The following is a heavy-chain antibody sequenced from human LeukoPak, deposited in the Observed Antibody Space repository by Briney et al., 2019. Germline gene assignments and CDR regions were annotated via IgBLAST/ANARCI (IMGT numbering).Heavy chain of an antibody. CDR3: AVQEGRGYYYDSSGYYNNWFDP. J-gene: IGHJ5*02. D-gene: IGHD3-22*01. CDR1: GGTFSSYA. V-gene: IGHV1-69*13. Sequence: SVKVSCKASGGTFSSYAISWVRRAPGQGLEWMGGIIPIFGTANYAQKFQGRVTITADESTSTAYMELSSLRSEDTAVYYCAVQEGRGYYYDSSGYYNNWFDPWGQGTLVTVSS. CDR2: IIPIFGTA.